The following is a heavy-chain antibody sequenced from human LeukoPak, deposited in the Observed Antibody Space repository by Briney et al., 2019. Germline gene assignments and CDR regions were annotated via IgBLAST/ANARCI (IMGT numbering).Heavy chain of an antibody. D-gene: IGHD3-22*01. Sequence: PGGSLRLSCAASGFTFSSYAMSWVRQAPGKGLEWVSAISGSGGSTYYADSVKGRFTISRDNSKNTLYLQMNSLRAEDTAVYYCASPRYYYDSSGYLPFDYWGQGTLVTVSS. J-gene: IGHJ4*02. V-gene: IGHV3-23*01. CDR2: ISGSGGST. CDR1: GFTFSSYA. CDR3: ASPRYYYDSSGYLPFDY.